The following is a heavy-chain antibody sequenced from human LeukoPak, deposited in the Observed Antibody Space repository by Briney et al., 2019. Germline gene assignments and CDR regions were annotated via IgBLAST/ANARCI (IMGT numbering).Heavy chain of an antibody. D-gene: IGHD6-6*01. CDR3: ARDPYSSSLGGYYYYYMDV. Sequence: SETLSLTCTVSGGSICSYYWSWIRQPAGKGLEWIGRIYTSGSTNYNPSLKSRVTMSVDTSKNQFSLKLSSVTAADTAVYYCARDPYSSSLGGYYYYYMDVWGKGTTVTVSS. V-gene: IGHV4-4*07. J-gene: IGHJ6*03. CDR1: GGSICSYY. CDR2: IYTSGST.